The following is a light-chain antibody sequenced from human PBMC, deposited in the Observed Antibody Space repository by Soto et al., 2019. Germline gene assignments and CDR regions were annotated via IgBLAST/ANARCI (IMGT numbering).Light chain of an antibody. CDR2: DAS. J-gene: IGKJ1*01. CDR3: QQYNNWPPWT. CDR1: QSIRSL. V-gene: IGKV1-5*01. Sequence: DIQMTQYPSTLSASDGDRVTITCRASQSIRSLLAWYQQKPGKAPKVLIYDASSLGSGVPSRFSGSGSGTEFTLTISSLQSEDFAVYYCQQYNNWPPWTFGQGSKVAIK.